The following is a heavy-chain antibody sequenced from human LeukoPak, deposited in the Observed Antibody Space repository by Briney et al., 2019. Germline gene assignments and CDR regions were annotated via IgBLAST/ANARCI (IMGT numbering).Heavy chain of an antibody. D-gene: IGHD3-3*01. CDR3: ASGDSDFWSGYRFDY. Sequence: ASVKVSCKASGYTFTGYYMHWVRQAPGQGLEWMGWINPNSGGTNYAQKFQGRVTMTRDTSISTAYMELSRLRSDDTAVYYCASGDSDFWSGYRFDYWGQGTLVTVSS. CDR1: GYTFTGYY. V-gene: IGHV1-2*02. J-gene: IGHJ4*02. CDR2: INPNSGGT.